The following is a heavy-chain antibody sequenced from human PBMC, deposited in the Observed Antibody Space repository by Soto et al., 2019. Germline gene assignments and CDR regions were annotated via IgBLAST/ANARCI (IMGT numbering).Heavy chain of an antibody. CDR1: GFIFSTYA. CDR2: ISGGGGSA. V-gene: IGHV3-23*01. J-gene: IGHJ1*01. D-gene: IGHD3-3*01. CDR3: AKDGAVLRFLDGGPFQC. Sequence: EVQLLESGGGLVQPGGSLRLSCAGSGFIFSTYAMSWVRQAPGKGLEWVSGISGGGGSANYADSVKGRFTISRDNSKNTLYLQMDSLRVEDTAVYYCAKDGAVLRFLDGGPFQCWGQGTLVTVSS.